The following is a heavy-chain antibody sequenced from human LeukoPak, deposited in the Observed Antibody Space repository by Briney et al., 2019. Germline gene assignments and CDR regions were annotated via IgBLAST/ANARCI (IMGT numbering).Heavy chain of an antibody. J-gene: IGHJ4*02. CDR2: ISGSGGST. Sequence: GGTLRLSCAVSGFTFSSYGMSWVRQAPGKGLEWVSAISGSGGSTYYADSVKGRFTISRDNSKNTLYLQMNSLRAEGTAVYYCARRSGIAVAGAFDYWGQGTLVTVSS. V-gene: IGHV3-23*01. CDR1: GFTFSSYG. D-gene: IGHD6-19*01. CDR3: ARRSGIAVAGAFDY.